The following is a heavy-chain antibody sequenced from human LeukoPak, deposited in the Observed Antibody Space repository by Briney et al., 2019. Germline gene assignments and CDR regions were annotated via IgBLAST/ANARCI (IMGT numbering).Heavy chain of an antibody. CDR1: GGSISSYY. D-gene: IGHD2-15*01. V-gene: IGHV4-59*01. CDR2: IYYSGST. J-gene: IGHJ4*02. Sequence: SETLSLTCTVSGGSISSYYWNWIRQPPGKGLEWIGYIYYSGSTNYNPSLKSRVTISVDTSKNQFSLKLSSVTSADTAVYYCASGLLYGGLDYWGQGTLVTVSS. CDR3: ASGLLYGGLDY.